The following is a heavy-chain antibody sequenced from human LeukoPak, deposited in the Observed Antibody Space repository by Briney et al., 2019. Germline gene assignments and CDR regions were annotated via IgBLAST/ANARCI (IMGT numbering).Heavy chain of an antibody. D-gene: IGHD3-10*01. Sequence: SETLSLTCTVSGGSISSSSYYWGWIRQPPGKGLEWIGSIYYSGSTYYNPSLKSRVTISVDTSKNQFSLKLSSVTAADTAVYYCAKQKSVSMFRVPYYFDSGGKEPLVPAS. J-gene: IGHJ4*02. CDR2: IYYSGST. CDR3: AKQKSVSMFRVPYYFDS. CDR1: GGSISSSSYY. V-gene: IGHV4-39*01.